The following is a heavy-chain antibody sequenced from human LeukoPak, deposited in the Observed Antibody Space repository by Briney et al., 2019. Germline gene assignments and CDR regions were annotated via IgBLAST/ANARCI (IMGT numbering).Heavy chain of an antibody. CDR2: IYHSGST. Sequence: PSETLSLTCTVSGGSISSSGYYWGWIRQPPGKGLEWIGSIYHSGSTNYNPSLKSRVTISVETSKNQFSLKLKSVTAADTAVYYCARGGYYGSGNDFRFDPWGQGTLVTVSS. J-gene: IGHJ5*02. CDR1: GGSISSSGYY. D-gene: IGHD3-10*01. V-gene: IGHV4-39*07. CDR3: ARGGYYGSGNDFRFDP.